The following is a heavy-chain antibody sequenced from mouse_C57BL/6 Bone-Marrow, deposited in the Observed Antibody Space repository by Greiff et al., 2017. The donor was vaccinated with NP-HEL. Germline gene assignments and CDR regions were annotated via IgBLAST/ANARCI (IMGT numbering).Heavy chain of an antibody. CDR3: ARNYGSSRFEFAY. CDR2: IDPNSGGT. D-gene: IGHD1-1*01. J-gene: IGHJ3*01. Sequence: QVQLKQPGAELVKPGASVKLSCKASGYTFTSYWMHWVKQRPGRGLEWIGRIDPNSGGTKYNEKFKSKATLTVDKPSSTAYMQLSSLTSEDSAVYYCARNYGSSRFEFAYWGQGTLVTVSA. CDR1: GYTFTSYW. V-gene: IGHV1-72*01.